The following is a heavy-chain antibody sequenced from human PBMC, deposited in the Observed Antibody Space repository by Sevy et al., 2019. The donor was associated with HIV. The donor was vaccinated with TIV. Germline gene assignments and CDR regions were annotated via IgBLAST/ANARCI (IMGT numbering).Heavy chain of an antibody. CDR3: ARGKWIQLWNSSYYYYGMDV. CDR2: MNPNSGNT. Sequence: ASVKVSCKASGYTFTSYDINWVRQATGQGLEWMRWMNPNSGNTGYAQKFQGRVTMTRNTSISTAYMELSSLRSEDTAVYYCARGKWIQLWNSSYYYYGMDVWGQGTTVTVSS. V-gene: IGHV1-8*01. D-gene: IGHD5-18*01. CDR1: GYTFTSYD. J-gene: IGHJ6*02.